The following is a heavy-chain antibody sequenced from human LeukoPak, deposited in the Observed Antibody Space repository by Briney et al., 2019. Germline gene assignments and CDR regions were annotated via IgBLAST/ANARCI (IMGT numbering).Heavy chain of an antibody. Sequence: PGGSLRLSCAASGFTFSSYAMHWVRQAPGKGLEWVANIKPDGTTKFYVDSVKGRFTISRDNALNSLYLQMNSLRAEDTAIYYCASFIPYGTTWYGRSDYGGQGPLVTVSS. J-gene: IGHJ4*02. CDR2: IKPDGTTK. D-gene: IGHD6-13*01. CDR1: GFTFSSYA. V-gene: IGHV3-7*03. CDR3: ASFIPYGTTWYGRSDY.